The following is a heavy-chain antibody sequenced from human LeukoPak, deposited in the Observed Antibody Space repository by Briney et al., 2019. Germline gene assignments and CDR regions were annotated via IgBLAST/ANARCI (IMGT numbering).Heavy chain of an antibody. CDR2: IYYSGST. D-gene: IGHD2-15*01. J-gene: IGHJ4*02. CDR1: GGSISSSNW. Sequence: PSETLSLTCAVSGGSISSSNWWSWVRQPPGKGLEWIGEIYYSGSTNYNPSLKSRVTISVDKSKSQFSLKLSSVTAADTAVYYCARDRGYCDGGSCYLFDSWGQGTLVTVSS. CDR3: ARDRGYCDGGSCYLFDS. V-gene: IGHV4-4*02.